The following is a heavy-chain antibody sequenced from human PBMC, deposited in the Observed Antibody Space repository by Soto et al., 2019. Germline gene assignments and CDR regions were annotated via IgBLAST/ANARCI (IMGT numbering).Heavy chain of an antibody. Sequence: ASVKVSCKASGGTFSSYAISWVRQAPGQGLEWMGGIIPIFGTANYAQKFQGRVTITADKSTSTAYMELSSLRSEDTAVYYCARGVVPDADVGPYYYYYGMDVWGQGTTVTVYS. CDR3: ARGVVPDADVGPYYYYYGMDV. CDR2: IIPIFGTA. CDR1: GGTFSSYA. J-gene: IGHJ6*02. V-gene: IGHV1-69*06. D-gene: IGHD2-2*01.